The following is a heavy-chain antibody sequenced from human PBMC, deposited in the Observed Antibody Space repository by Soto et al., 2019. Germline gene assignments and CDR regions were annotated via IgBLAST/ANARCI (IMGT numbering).Heavy chain of an antibody. CDR1: GFTFRNQD. Sequence: EVQLLESGGGLVQPGGSLRLTCVGSGFTFRNQDMRWVRQAPGKGLEWVSGISGRGGVTYYADSVKGQFTISRDNSKKTLYLQMNNLRANDTAVYYCAKDRQFRSYYESAGHYNDWGQGTLVTVSS. CDR2: ISGRGGVT. J-gene: IGHJ4*02. V-gene: IGHV3-23*01. CDR3: AKDRQFRSYYESAGHYND. D-gene: IGHD3-22*01.